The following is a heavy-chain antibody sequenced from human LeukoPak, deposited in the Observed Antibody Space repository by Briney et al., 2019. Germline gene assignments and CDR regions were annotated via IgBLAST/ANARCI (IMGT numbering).Heavy chain of an antibody. V-gene: IGHV4-34*01. CDR3: ASVLAGTTPSDFDY. CDR1: GGSFSGYY. D-gene: IGHD1-7*01. CDR2: INHSGST. Sequence: SETLSLTCAVYGGSFSGYYWSWIRQPPGKGLEWIGEINHSGSTNYNPSLKSRVTISVDTSKNQFSLKLSSVTAADTAVYYCASVLAGTTPSDFDYWGQGTLVTVSS. J-gene: IGHJ4*02.